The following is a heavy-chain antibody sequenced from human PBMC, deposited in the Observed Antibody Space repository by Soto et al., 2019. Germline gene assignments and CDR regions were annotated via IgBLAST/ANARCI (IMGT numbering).Heavy chain of an antibody. D-gene: IGHD3-10*01. CDR2: IYYFGST. CDR3: ARGSNLLIGFGESGNNWFDP. CDR1: GGSISSYY. V-gene: IGHV4-59*08. J-gene: IGHJ5*02. Sequence: PSETLSLTCTVSGGSISSYYWCGIRQPPGKGLEGIGDIYYFGSTNYNPSLKSRVTISVDTSKNQFSLKRSAGAAADTAVYYWARGSNLLIGFGESGNNWFDPWGQXTLVTVSS.